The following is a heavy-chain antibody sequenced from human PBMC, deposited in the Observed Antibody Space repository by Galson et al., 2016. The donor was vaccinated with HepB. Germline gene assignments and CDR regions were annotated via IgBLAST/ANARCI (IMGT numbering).Heavy chain of an antibody. CDR1: GFTFSDYY. V-gene: IGHV3-11*05. CDR3: ARDPGFRNGMDV. CDR2: ISTSGSYA. J-gene: IGHJ6*02. Sequence: SLRLSCAASGFTFSDYYMTWIRQAPGKGLEWVSYISTSGSYANYADSVKGRFTTSRDNAKNSLYLQMNSLRGEDTAVYYCARDPGFRNGMDVWGQGTTVTVS.